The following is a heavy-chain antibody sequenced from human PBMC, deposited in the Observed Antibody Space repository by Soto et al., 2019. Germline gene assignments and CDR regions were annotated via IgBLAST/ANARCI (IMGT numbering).Heavy chain of an antibody. CDR3: ARDPSGSYISDY. CDR2: ISSSSSYI. D-gene: IGHD1-26*01. CDR1: GFTFSSYS. V-gene: IGHV3-21*01. Sequence: EVQLVESGGGLVKPGGSLRLSCAASGFTFSSYSMNWVRQAPGKGLEWVSSISSSSSYIYYADSVKGRFTIPRDNAKNSLYLQMNSLRAEDTAVYYCARDPSGSYISDYWGQGTLVTVSS. J-gene: IGHJ4*02.